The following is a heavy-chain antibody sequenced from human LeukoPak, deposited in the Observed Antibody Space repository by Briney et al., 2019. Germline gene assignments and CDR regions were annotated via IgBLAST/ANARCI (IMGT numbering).Heavy chain of an antibody. CDR2: IIPIFGTA. CDR3: ARDITMVRGVTITDDY. Sequence: SVKVSCKASGGTFSSYAISWVRQAPGQGLEWMGGIIPIFGTANYAQKFQGRVTITADESTSTAYMELSSLRSEDTAVYYCARDITMVRGVTITDDYWGQGTLVTVSS. V-gene: IGHV1-69*13. D-gene: IGHD3-10*01. CDR1: GGTFSSYA. J-gene: IGHJ4*02.